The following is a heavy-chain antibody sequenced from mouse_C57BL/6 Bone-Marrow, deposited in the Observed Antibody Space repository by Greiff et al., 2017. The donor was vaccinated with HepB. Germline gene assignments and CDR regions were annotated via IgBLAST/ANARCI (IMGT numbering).Heavy chain of an antibody. Sequence: EVQLQQSGPELVKPGASVKIPCKASGYTFTDYNMDWVKQSHGKSLEWIGDINPNNGGTIYNQKFKGKATLTVDKSSSTAYMELRSLTSEDTAVYYCARRGVYDGYYGWYFDVWGTGTTVTVSS. J-gene: IGHJ1*03. CDR1: GYTFTDYN. CDR3: ARRGVYDGYYGWYFDV. CDR2: INPNNGGT. V-gene: IGHV1-18*01. D-gene: IGHD2-3*01.